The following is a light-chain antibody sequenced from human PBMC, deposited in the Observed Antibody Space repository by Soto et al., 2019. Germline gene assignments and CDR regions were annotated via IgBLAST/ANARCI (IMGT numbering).Light chain of an antibody. V-gene: IGLV1-36*01. CDR2: YDD. Sequence: QSVLTQPPSVSEAPRQRVTISCSGSSSNIGNNAVNWYQQLPGKAPKLLIYYDDLLPSGVSVRFSGSKSGTSASLAISGLQSEDEADYYCAAWDDSLNGVVFGGGTKVTV. CDR1: SSNIGNNA. J-gene: IGLJ2*01. CDR3: AAWDDSLNGVV.